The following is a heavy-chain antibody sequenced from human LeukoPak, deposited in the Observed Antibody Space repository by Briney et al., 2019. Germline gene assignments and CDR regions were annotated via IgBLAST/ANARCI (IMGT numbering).Heavy chain of an antibody. Sequence: SETLSLTCAVYGGSFSGYYWSWIRQPPGKGLEWIGEINHSRSTNYNPSLKSRVTISVDTPKNQFSLKLSSVTAADTAVYYCARAQAFEYSSSSGPVDYWGQGTLVTVSS. CDR2: INHSRST. D-gene: IGHD6-6*01. CDR1: GGSFSGYY. V-gene: IGHV4-34*01. CDR3: ARAQAFEYSSSSGPVDY. J-gene: IGHJ4*02.